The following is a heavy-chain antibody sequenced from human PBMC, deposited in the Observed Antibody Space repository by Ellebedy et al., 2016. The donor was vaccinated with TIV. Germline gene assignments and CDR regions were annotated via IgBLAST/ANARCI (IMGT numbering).Heavy chain of an antibody. J-gene: IGHJ4*02. V-gene: IGHV4-39*01. D-gene: IGHD3-22*01. CDR1: GGSISSSSSY. Sequence: SETLSLXXTVSGGSISSSSSYWGWIRQPPGKGLEWIGSIYYSGSTYDNPSLKSRVTISVDTSKNQFSLKLSSVTAADTAVYFCARLTIVVVMFARNDRYFDYWGQGTLVTVSS. CDR2: IYYSGST. CDR3: ARLTIVVVMFARNDRYFDY.